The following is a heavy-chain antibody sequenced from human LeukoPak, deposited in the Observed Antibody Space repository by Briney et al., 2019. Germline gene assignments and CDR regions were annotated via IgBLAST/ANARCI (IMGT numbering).Heavy chain of an antibody. CDR1: GGSISGHY. CDR2: ICYTGST. J-gene: IGHJ3*02. Sequence: PSETLSLTCTDSGGSISGHYWSWIRQPPGKRLEWIGNICYTGSTNYNPSLKSRVTISVYTSKNQFSLKVTSVTAADTAVYYWVRARNMAFDIWGQGTMVTVSS. D-gene: IGHD4-11*01. V-gene: IGHV4-59*11. CDR3: VRARNMAFDI.